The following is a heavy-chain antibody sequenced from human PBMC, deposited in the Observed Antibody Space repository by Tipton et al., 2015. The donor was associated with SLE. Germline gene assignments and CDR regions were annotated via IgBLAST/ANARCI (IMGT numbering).Heavy chain of an antibody. CDR1: GGSISSYY. V-gene: IGHV4-59*12. Sequence: TLSLTCTVSGGSISSYYWSWTRQPPGKGLEWIGYIYYSGSTNYNPSLERRVTISVDTSKNQFSLKLSSVTAADTAVYYCARAQWLVRWFDPWGQGNLVTVSS. CDR2: IYYSGST. CDR3: ARAQWLVRWFDP. J-gene: IGHJ5*02. D-gene: IGHD6-19*01.